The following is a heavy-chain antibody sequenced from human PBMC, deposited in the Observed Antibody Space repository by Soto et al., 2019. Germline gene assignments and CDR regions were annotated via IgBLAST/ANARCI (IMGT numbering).Heavy chain of an antibody. J-gene: IGHJ6*02. V-gene: IGHV4-31*03. CDR2: ICYSGST. CDR1: GGSISGGACY. Sequence: SETLSLTCTVSGGSISGGACYWSWIRQHPGKGLEWIGYICYSGSTYYKPSLKSRVTISVDTSKNQFYLKLSSVTAADTAVYYCARANNYYYYYGMDVWGQGTTVTVS. CDR3: ARANNYYYYYGMDV.